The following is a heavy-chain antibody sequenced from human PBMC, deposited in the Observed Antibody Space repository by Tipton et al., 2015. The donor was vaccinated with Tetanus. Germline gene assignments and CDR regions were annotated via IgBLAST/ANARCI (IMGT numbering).Heavy chain of an antibody. D-gene: IGHD1-1*01. CDR1: GGSFSGYY. Sequence: TLSLTCAVYGGSFSGYYWSWIRQPPGKGLEWIGEINHSGSTNYNPSLKSRVTISVDTSKNQFSLKLSSVTAADTAVYYCARGTGTQGDYWGQGTLVTVSS. CDR3: ARGTGTQGDY. J-gene: IGHJ4*02. CDR2: INHSGST. V-gene: IGHV4-34*01.